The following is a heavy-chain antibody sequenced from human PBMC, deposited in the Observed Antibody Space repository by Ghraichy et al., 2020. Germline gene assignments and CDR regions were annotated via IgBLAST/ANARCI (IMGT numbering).Heavy chain of an antibody. CDR3: ARLRSGYYFNYSKFDP. V-gene: IGHV4-34*01. CDR2: INHSGST. D-gene: IGHD3-22*01. J-gene: IGHJ5*02. CDR1: GGSFSGYY. Sequence: SETLSLTCAVYGGSFSGYYWSWIRQPPGKGLEWIGEINHSGSTNYNPSLKSRVTISVDTSKNQFSLKLSSVTAADTAVYYCARLRSGYYFNYSKFDPWGQGTLVTVSS.